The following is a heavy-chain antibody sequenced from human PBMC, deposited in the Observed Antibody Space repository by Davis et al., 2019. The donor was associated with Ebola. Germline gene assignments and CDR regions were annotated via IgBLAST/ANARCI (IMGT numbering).Heavy chain of an antibody. J-gene: IGHJ5*02. CDR2: IYYSGST. D-gene: IGHD4-23*01. V-gene: IGHV4-59*08. CDR1: GGSISNYY. Sequence: SETLSLTCTVSGGSISNYYWSWIRQSPGKGLEWIAYIYYSGSTSYNPSLKSRVTISVDTSENQFSLRLTSVTAADTALYYCARHTSYGGKTWFDPWGQGTLVTVSS. CDR3: ARHTSYGGKTWFDP.